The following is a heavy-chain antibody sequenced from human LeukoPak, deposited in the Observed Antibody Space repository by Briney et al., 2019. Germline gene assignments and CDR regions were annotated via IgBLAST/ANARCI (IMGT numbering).Heavy chain of an antibody. CDR2: MNPNSGNT. CDR1: GYTFTSYD. J-gene: IGHJ4*02. CDR3: ARGRRIFGVVIEYYFDY. Sequence: ASVKVSCKASGYTFTSYDINWVRQATGQGLEWMGWMNPNSGNTGYAQKFQGRVTITRNTSISTAYMELSSLRSEDTAVYYCARGRRIFGVVIEYYFDYWGQGTLVTVSS. D-gene: IGHD3-3*02. V-gene: IGHV1-8*03.